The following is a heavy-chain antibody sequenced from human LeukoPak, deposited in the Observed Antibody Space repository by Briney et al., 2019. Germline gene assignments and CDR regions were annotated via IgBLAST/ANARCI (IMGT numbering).Heavy chain of an antibody. CDR1: GFTFSSYG. Sequence: PGGSLIPSCAASGFTFSSYGMHWVRQAPGKGLEWVSVISDDGSNNNYADSVKGRFTISRDNSKNTLYLQMNSLRVEDTAVYYCAKEKDRWLAFDYWGQGTLVTVSS. J-gene: IGHJ4*02. CDR2: ISDDGSNN. V-gene: IGHV3-30*18. D-gene: IGHD4-23*01. CDR3: AKEKDRWLAFDY.